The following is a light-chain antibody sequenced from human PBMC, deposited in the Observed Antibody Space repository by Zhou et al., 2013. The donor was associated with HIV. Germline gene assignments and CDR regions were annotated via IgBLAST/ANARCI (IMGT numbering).Light chain of an antibody. CDR2: DAS. V-gene: IGKV1-33*01. CDR3: QKYNSAPLT. Sequence: DIQMTQSPTSLSSSVGDRVTITCRASQSISSYLNWYQQRPGKAPKLVIYDASNLETGVPSRFSGSGSGTDFTFTISSLQPEDIATYYCQKYNSAPLTFGGGTKVEVK. J-gene: IGKJ4*01. CDR1: QSISSY.